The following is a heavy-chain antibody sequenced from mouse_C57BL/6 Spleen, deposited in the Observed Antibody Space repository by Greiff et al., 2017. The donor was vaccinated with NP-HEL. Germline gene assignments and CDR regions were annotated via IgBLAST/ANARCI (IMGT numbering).Heavy chain of an antibody. Sequence: VQLQQSGAELVKAGASVKMSCKASGYTFTSYWMHWVKQRLVQGLEWFAETNPTNGRTYYNEKFKSKATLTVDKSSSTAYMLLSGTTFEDSAVYYCARSKKLVATYIDYWGQGTTLTVSS. V-gene: IGHV1S81*02. CDR1: GYTFTSYW. J-gene: IGHJ2*01. CDR2: TNPTNGRT. D-gene: IGHD1-1*01. CDR3: ARSKKLVATYIDY.